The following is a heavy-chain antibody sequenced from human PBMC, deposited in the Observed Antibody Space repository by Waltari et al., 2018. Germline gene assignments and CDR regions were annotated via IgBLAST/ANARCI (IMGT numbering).Heavy chain of an antibody. Sequence: EVQLVESGGGLVQPGGSLRLSCAASGLTVGNNFMTWVRRAPGKGLECVALIYSGGTSYYADSVKGRFTISRDSSKNTVSLQMNILTAGDMAVYYCAHFPGVWGQGTMVTVSS. CDR2: IYSGGTS. J-gene: IGHJ3*01. CDR1: GLTVGNNF. V-gene: IGHV3-66*01. CDR3: AHFPGV.